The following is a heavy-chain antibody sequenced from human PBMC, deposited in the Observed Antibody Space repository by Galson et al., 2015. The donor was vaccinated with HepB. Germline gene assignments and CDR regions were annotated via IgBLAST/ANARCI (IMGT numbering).Heavy chain of an antibody. Sequence: SLRLSCAASGFAFDSHAMSWVRQAPGRGLEWISGITGNGDSTFYADSVKGRFTISKDNSNNMLYLQMNSLRADDAGLYYCAKGYGLSDSWGQGILVTVSS. CDR2: ITGNGDST. V-gene: IGHV3-23*01. D-gene: IGHD4-17*01. CDR1: GFAFDSHA. J-gene: IGHJ5*01. CDR3: AKGYGLSDS.